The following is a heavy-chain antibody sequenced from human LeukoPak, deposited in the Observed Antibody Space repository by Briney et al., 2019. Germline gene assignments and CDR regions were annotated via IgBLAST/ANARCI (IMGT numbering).Heavy chain of an antibody. J-gene: IGHJ4*02. V-gene: IGHV3-23*01. CDR1: GFTFSNYA. Sequence: PGGSLRLSCAASGFTFSNYAMSWVRQAPGKGLEWVSSVGGGGIRTYYADSVKGRFTISRDNSKNTLYLQMNSLRAEDTAVYYCAKVTSGWYRGGFDYWGQGTLVTVSS. CDR2: VGGGGIRT. CDR3: AKVTSGWYRGGFDY. D-gene: IGHD6-19*01.